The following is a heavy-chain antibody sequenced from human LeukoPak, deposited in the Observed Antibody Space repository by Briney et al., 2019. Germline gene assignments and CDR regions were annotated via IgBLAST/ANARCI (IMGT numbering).Heavy chain of an antibody. CDR2: IYTSGST. J-gene: IGHJ6*03. Sequence: SETLSLTCTVSGGSISSGSYYWSWIRQPAGKGLEWIGRIYTSGSTNYNPSLKSRVTISVNTSKNQFSLKLSSVTAADTAVYYCARVMVVTTPAYYYYMDVWGKGTTVTVSS. CDR1: GGSISSGSYY. V-gene: IGHV4-61*02. CDR3: ARVMVVTTPAYYYYMDV. D-gene: IGHD4/OR15-4a*01.